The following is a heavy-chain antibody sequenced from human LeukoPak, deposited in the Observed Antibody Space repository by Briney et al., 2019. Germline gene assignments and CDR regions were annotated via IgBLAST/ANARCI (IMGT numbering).Heavy chain of an antibody. V-gene: IGHV4-59*11. CDR1: GGSISGHY. CDR2: VSYSGGT. CDR3: ARGGASSRYFGY. Sequence: SETLSLTCTVSGGSISGHYWSWIRQPPGKGLEWIGFVSYSGGTNYNPSFNGRATISLDTSKSQFSLSLNSVTAADTAVYFCARGGASSRYFGYWGQGTLVTVSS. D-gene: IGHD1-26*01. J-gene: IGHJ4*02.